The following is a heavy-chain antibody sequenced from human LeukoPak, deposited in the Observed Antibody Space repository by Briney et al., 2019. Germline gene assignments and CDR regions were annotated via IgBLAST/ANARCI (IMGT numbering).Heavy chain of an antibody. V-gene: IGHV7-4-1*02. CDR1: GYTFTTYA. CDR3: ARTDEVLSEAFDI. J-gene: IGHJ3*02. CDR2: INTNTGNP. D-gene: IGHD3-16*01. Sequence: GASVKVSCKASGYTFTTYAMNWVRQAPGQGLEWMGWINTNTGNPIYAQGFTGRFVFSLDTSVSTAYLQISSLKAEDTAVYYCARTDEVLSEAFDIWGRGTMVTVSS.